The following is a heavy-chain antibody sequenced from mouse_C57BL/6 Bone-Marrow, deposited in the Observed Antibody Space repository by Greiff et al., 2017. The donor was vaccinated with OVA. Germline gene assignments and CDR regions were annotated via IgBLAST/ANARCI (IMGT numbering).Heavy chain of an antibody. CDR1: GFTFSDYG. CDR2: ISSGSSTI. CDR3: ALPGTDY. D-gene: IGHD4-1*01. J-gene: IGHJ2*01. V-gene: IGHV5-17*01. Sequence: DVHLVESGGGLVKPGGSLKLSCAASGFTFSDYGMHWVRQAPEKGLEWVAYISSGSSTIYYADTVKGRFTISRDNAKNTLFLQMTSLRSEDTAMYYCALPGTDYWGQGTTLTVSS.